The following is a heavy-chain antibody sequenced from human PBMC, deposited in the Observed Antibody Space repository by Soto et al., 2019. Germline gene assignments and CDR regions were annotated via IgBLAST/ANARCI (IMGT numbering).Heavy chain of an antibody. J-gene: IGHJ5*02. CDR1: GFSLSTSGVG. D-gene: IGHD5-12*01. CDR2: IYWNDDK. V-gene: IGHV2-5*01. Sequence: SGPTLVNPTQTLTLTCTFSGFSLSTSGVGLGWIRQPPGKALEWLALIYWNDDKRYSPSLKSRLTITKDTSKNQVVLTMTNMDPVDTATYYCAHSRDGYNKGHNWFYPWGQGTLVTVSS. CDR3: AHSRDGYNKGHNWFYP.